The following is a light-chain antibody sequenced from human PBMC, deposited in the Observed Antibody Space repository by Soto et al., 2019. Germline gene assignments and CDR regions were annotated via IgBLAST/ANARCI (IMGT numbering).Light chain of an antibody. Sequence: DIQMTQSPSTLSASLGDRVTITCRASQSISSWLSWYQQKPEKAPKLLIYATFNLQSGVPSRFSGSGSGTDFTLTISSLQPEDFATYYCQQTFIIPITFGQGTRLEIK. CDR2: ATF. V-gene: IGKV1-39*01. J-gene: IGKJ5*01. CDR1: QSISSW. CDR3: QQTFIIPIT.